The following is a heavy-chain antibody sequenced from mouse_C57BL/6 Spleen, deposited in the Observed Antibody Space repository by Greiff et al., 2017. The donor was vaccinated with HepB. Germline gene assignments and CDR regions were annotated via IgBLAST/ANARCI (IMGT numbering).Heavy chain of an antibody. D-gene: IGHD2-1*01. CDR1: GFTFSDYG. V-gene: IGHV5-17*01. CDR3: ATIYYGNYGAMDY. Sequence: EVQLVESGGGLVKPGGSLKLSCAASGFTFSDYGMHWVRQAPEKGLEWVAYISSGSSTIYYADTVKGRFTISRDNAKNTLFLQMTSLRSEDTAMYYCATIYYGNYGAMDYWGQGTSVTVSS. CDR2: ISSGSSTI. J-gene: IGHJ4*01.